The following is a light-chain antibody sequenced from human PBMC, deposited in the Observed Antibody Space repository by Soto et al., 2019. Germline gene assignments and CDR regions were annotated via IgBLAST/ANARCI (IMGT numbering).Light chain of an antibody. V-gene: IGKV1-39*01. CDR2: GAS. Sequence: IQMTQSPSSLSASVGDSVTITCRASQGVDSDLSWYQQRPGKAPKLLIYGASNLHSGVPSRFSGRGSGTLFTLTISSLQPEDGATYYCQQSYSTLVLTFGGGTKVELK. CDR1: QGVDSD. J-gene: IGKJ4*01. CDR3: QQSYSTLVLT.